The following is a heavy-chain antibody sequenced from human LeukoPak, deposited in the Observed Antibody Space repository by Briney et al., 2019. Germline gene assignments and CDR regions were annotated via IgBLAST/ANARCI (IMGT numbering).Heavy chain of an antibody. V-gene: IGHV1-69*13. Sequence: SVEVSCKASGGTFSSYAISWVRQAPGQGLEWMGGIIPIFGTANYAQKFQGRVTITADESTSTAYMELSSLRSEDTAVYYCARGRSSSWSDAFDIWGQGTMVTVSS. J-gene: IGHJ3*02. CDR1: GGTFSSYA. CDR3: ARGRSSSWSDAFDI. D-gene: IGHD6-13*01. CDR2: IIPIFGTA.